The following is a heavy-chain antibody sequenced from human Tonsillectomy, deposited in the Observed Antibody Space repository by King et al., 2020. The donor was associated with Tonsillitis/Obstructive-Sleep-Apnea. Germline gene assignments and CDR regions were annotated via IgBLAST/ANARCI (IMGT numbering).Heavy chain of an antibody. CDR2: XXAXNGXX. V-gene: IGHV1-18*01. Sequence: QLVQSGAEVKKPXASVKVSCKASGYTFTSYGISWVRQAPGQGLEWXXXXXAXNGXXNXXXKLQGRVXMTTXXSTSXAYMXLXXXRSDDTAVYYCARLRFFGIGYYYMDVWGKGTTVTVSS. J-gene: IGHJ6*03. CDR1: GYTFTSYG. D-gene: IGHD3-3*01. CDR3: ARLRFFGIGYYYMDV.